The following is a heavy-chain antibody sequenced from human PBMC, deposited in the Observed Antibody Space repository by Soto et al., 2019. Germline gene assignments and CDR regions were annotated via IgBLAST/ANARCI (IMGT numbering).Heavy chain of an antibody. CDR3: APRRGDLLTGHYYFDY. CDR2: ISWDGEK. CDR1: GFSLNTRGVG. V-gene: IGHV2-5*02. J-gene: IGHJ4*02. Sequence: QISLKESGPTLVKPTQTLTLTCTFSGFSLNTRGVGVGWIRQPPGKALEWLALISWDGEKRYRPSLKSRLTITKDTSENQVVLTMTNMDPVDTATYYCAPRRGDLLTGHYYFDYCGQGTLVTVSS. D-gene: IGHD3-9*01.